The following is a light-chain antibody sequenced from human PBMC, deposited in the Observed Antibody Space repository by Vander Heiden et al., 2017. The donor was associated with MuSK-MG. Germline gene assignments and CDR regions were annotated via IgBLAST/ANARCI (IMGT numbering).Light chain of an antibody. Sequence: DIQLTQSPSFLSASVGDRVTITCRASQGIRSYLAWYQQKPGKVPKLLIYGASTLGSGVPSRFSGSGSGTEFTLTISSLQPEDFATYYCQQLNSYPLYTFGQGTKLEIK. CDR2: GAS. V-gene: IGKV1-9*01. J-gene: IGKJ2*01. CDR1: QGIRSY. CDR3: QQLNSYPLYT.